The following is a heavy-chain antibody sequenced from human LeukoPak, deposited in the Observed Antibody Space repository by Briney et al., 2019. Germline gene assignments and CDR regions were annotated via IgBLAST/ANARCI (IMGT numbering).Heavy chain of an antibody. D-gene: IGHD1-1*01. Sequence: GGSLRLSCAASGFTFSSYSVSWVRQAPGKGLEWVANIKQDGSEKYYVDSVKGRFTISRGNAKNSLYLQMNSLRAEDTSVYYCARGNVPNTYWGQGTLVTVSS. V-gene: IGHV3-7*01. CDR2: IKQDGSEK. CDR1: GFTFSSYS. J-gene: IGHJ4*02. CDR3: ARGNVPNTY.